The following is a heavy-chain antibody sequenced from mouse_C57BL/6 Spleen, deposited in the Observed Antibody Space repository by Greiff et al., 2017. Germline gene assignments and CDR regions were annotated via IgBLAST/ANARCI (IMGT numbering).Heavy chain of an antibody. D-gene: IGHD1-1*01. CDR1: GYTFTSYG. CDR3: ARSITTVVATRNFDY. V-gene: IGHV1-81*01. CDR2: IYPRSGNT. Sequence: VQLQQSGAELARPGASVKLSCKASGYTFTSYGISWVKQRTGQGLEWIGEIYPRSGNTYYNEKFKGKATLTADKSSSTAYMELRSLTSEDSAVXFCARSITTVVATRNFDYWGEGTTLTVSS. J-gene: IGHJ2*01.